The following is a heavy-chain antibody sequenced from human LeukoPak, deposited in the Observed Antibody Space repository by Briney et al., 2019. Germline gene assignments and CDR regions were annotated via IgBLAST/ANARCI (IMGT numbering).Heavy chain of an antibody. CDR1: KFTFDNYA. CDR3: AKDRPNYYEGNGHYYRRDGDY. D-gene: IGHD3-22*01. CDR2: ISSSGDIT. Sequence: GGSLRLSCAASKFTFDNYAMSWVRQAPGKGLEWVSSISSSGDITFYADSVKGRFTISRDNSNYALYLQMNSLRAEDAAVYYCAKDRPNYYEGNGHYYRRDGDYWGQGTLVTVS. V-gene: IGHV3-23*01. J-gene: IGHJ4*02.